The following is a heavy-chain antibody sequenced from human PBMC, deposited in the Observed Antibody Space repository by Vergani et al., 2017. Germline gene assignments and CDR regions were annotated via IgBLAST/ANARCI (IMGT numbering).Heavy chain of an antibody. Sequence: QVQLQESGPGLVKPSETLSLTCTVSGGSISSYYWSWIRQPPGKGLEWIGYIYYSGSTNYTPSLKSRVTISVDTSKNQFSLKLSSVTAADTAVYYCASFGGSYDSSGYYWGQGTLVTVSS. CDR1: GGSISSYY. CDR3: ASFGGSYDSSGYY. V-gene: IGHV4-59*01. CDR2: IYYSGST. J-gene: IGHJ4*02. D-gene: IGHD3-22*01.